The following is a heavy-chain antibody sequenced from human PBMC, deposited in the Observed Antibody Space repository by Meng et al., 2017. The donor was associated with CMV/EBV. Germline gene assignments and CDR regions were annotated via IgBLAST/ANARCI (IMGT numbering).Heavy chain of an antibody. D-gene: IGHD6-13*01. CDR1: GGSFSGYY. CDR2: INHSGST. V-gene: IGHV4-34*01. CDR3: ARDRWVSSWGYYYGMDV. J-gene: IGHJ6*02. Sequence: SETLSLTCAVYGGSFSGYYWSWIRQPPGKGREWIGEINHSGSTNYNPSLKSRVTISVDTSKNQFSLKLSSVTAADTAVYYCARDRWVSSWGYYYGMDVWGQGTTVTVSS.